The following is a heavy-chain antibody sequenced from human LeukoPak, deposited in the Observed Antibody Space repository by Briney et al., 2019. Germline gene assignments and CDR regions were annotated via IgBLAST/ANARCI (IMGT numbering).Heavy chain of an antibody. D-gene: IGHD4-17*01. J-gene: IGHJ4*02. Sequence: HPGGSLRLSCVASGFTFSNSGMNWVRQAPGKGLECISVIYSGGSTDYADSVKGRLTISRDNSKNTLYLQMNSLRAEDTAVYYCARVVDHDYGDYYLDYWGQGTLVTVSS. CDR1: GFTFSNSG. CDR3: ARVVDHDYGDYYLDY. V-gene: IGHV3-53*01. CDR2: IYSGGST.